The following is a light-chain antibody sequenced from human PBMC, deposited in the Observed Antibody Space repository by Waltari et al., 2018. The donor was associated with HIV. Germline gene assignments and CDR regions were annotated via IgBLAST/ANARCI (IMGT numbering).Light chain of an antibody. CDR3: SSYTRSTRTTAWL. CDR1: ASDIGDYNY. V-gene: IGLV2-14*03. Sequence: LTQPASVSGAPGQSITISCTGTASDIGDYNYVSWYQQHPGKAPKLVIYDVSNRPSGISTRFSGSKSGTTASLTMSGLQAEDEAVYYCSSYTRSTRTTAWLFGGGTRLTVL. J-gene: IGLJ2*01. CDR2: DVS.